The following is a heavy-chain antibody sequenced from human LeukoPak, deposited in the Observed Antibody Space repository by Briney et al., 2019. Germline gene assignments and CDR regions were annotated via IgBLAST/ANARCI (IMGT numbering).Heavy chain of an antibody. D-gene: IGHD3-22*01. V-gene: IGHV3-23*01. CDR1: GFTFSSYA. CDR2: ISGSGGNT. J-gene: IGHJ3*02. CDR3: VRVEKRIGYDSSGLQSWRAFDI. Sequence: GGSLRLSCAASGFTFSSYAMTWVRQAPGKGLEWVSAISGSGGNTYYADSVKGRFTISRDNSRNTLYLQMNSLRAEDTAVYYCVRVEKRIGYDSSGLQSWRAFDIWGQGTMVTVSS.